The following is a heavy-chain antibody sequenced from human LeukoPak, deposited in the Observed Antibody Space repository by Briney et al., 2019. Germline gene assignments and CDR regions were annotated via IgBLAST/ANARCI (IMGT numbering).Heavy chain of an antibody. CDR1: GYTFTGYY. D-gene: IGHD3-9*01. Sequence: ASVKVSCKASGYTFTGYYMHWVRQAPGQGLEWMGWINPNSGGTNYAQKFQGRVTMTRDTFISTAYMELSRLRSDDTAVYYCARDREDILTGYDYWGQGTLVTVSS. V-gene: IGHV1-2*02. CDR2: INPNSGGT. CDR3: ARDREDILTGYDY. J-gene: IGHJ4*02.